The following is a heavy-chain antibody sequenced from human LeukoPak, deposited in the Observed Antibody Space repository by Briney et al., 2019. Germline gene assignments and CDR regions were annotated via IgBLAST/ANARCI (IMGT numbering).Heavy chain of an antibody. V-gene: IGHV4-39*01. Sequence: SETLSLTCTVSGGSVSSSSNYWGWIRQPPGKGLEWIVSIYYSGNSNYNPSLKSRVTISVDTSNNQFSLKLSSVTAADTAVYYCARWLVPAASGDNWFDPWGQGTLVTVSS. D-gene: IGHD2-2*01. CDR2: IYYSGNS. CDR3: ARWLVPAASGDNWFDP. J-gene: IGHJ5*02. CDR1: GGSVSSSSNY.